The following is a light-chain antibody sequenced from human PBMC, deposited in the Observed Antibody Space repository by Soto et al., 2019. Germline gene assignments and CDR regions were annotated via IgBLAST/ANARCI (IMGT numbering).Light chain of an antibody. CDR3: STSQA. CDR2: EGS. CDR1: DISDYHY. Sequence: QSALTQPASVSGSPGQSITISCTGSDISDYHYVSWYQQYPGKAPKLMIYEGSNRPSGVSHRFSGSKSGNTASLTVSGLQAEDETYYYCSTSQAFATGTKLTVL. V-gene: IGLV2-14*01. J-gene: IGLJ1*01.